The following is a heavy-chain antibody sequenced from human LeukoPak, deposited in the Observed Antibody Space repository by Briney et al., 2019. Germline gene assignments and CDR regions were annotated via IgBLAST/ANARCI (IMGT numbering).Heavy chain of an antibody. V-gene: IGHV4-30-2*01. CDR1: GGSISSGGYY. D-gene: IGHD1-26*01. CDR3: ACGIQYSGSYYPSWAFDI. CDR2: IYHSGST. J-gene: IGHJ3*02. Sequence: SSETLSLTCTVSGGSISSGGYYWSWIRQPPGKGLEWIGYIYHSGSTYYNPSLKSRVTISVDRSKNQFSLKLSSVTAADTAVYYCACGIQYSGSYYPSWAFDIWGQGTMVTVSS.